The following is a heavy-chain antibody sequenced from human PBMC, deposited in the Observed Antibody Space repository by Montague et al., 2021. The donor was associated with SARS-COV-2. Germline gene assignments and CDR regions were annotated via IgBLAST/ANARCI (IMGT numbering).Heavy chain of an antibody. Sequence: SETLSLTCTVSGGSIDSTNYCWGWIRQPPGRGPEWIGTIFYGGSTYYNPSLQSRLTILVDMSKNQLSLRLTSVTAADTAVYYCARHPGTMVRGVIMSSRGYLDPWGQGTLSPSPQ. CDR3: ARHPGTMVRGVIMSSRGYLDP. CDR2: IFYGGST. J-gene: IGHJ5*02. CDR1: GGSIDSTNYC. V-gene: IGHV4-39*01. D-gene: IGHD3-10*01.